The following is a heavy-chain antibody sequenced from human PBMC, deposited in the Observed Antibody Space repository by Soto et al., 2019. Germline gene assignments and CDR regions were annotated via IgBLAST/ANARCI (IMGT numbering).Heavy chain of an antibody. D-gene: IGHD3-22*01. Sequence: GESLKISCAASGFTFSSYDMSWVRQAPGKGLEWVSAISGSGGSTYYADSVKGRFTISRDNSKNTLYLQMNSLRAEDTAVYYCAKARYDSSGYPDYWGQGTLVTVSS. CDR1: GFTFSSYD. CDR3: AKARYDSSGYPDY. V-gene: IGHV3-23*01. J-gene: IGHJ4*02. CDR2: ISGSGGST.